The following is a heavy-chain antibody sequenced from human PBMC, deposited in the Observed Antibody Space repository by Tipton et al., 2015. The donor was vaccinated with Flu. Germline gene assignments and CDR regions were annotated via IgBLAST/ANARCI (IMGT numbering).Heavy chain of an antibody. Sequence: TLSLTCSVSGGSINSYYWSWIRQPAGKGLEWIGRIYIGGRTNYNPSLKSRVTMSVDLFKNQVSLRLSSVTAADTAVYYCARRDYSNYVSEPKNWFHPWGQGTLVTVSA. D-gene: IGHD4-11*01. V-gene: IGHV4-4*07. CDR2: IYIGGRT. CDR3: ARRDYSNYVSEPKNWFHP. J-gene: IGHJ5*02. CDR1: GGSINSYY.